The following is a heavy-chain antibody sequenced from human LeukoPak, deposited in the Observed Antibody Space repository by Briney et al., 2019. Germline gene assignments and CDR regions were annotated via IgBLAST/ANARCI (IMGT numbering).Heavy chain of an antibody. V-gene: IGHV4-39*07. D-gene: IGHD6-13*01. J-gene: IGHJ4*02. CDR3: ARGLRWGIAAPGY. CDR1: GGSICSSTYY. Sequence: SETLSLTRTLSGGSICSSTYYWGWIRQTPGKGLEWVVSMYRGSTYYNPSLKGSTYYNPSLKSRVTISVDTSKNQFSLKLSSVTAADTAVYYCARGLRWGIAAPGYWGQGTLVTVSS. CDR2: MYRGSTYYNPSLKGST.